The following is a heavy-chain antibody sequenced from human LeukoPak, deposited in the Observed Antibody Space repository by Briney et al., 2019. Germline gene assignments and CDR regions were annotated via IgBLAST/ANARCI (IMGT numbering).Heavy chain of an antibody. CDR1: GGSFSGYY. Sequence: PSETPSLTCAVYGGSFSGYYWSWIRQPPGKGLEWIGEINHSGSTNYNPSLKSRVTMSVDTSKNQFSLKLSSVTAADTAVYYCARGWFGELNYFDYWGQGTLVTVSS. J-gene: IGHJ4*02. V-gene: IGHV4-34*01. CDR3: ARGWFGELNYFDY. D-gene: IGHD3-10*01. CDR2: INHSGST.